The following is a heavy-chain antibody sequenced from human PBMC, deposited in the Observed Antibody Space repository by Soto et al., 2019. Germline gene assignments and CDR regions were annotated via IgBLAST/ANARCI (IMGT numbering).Heavy chain of an antibody. CDR1: GGTFSSYA. D-gene: IGHD6-19*01. J-gene: IGHJ5*02. V-gene: IGHV1-69*01. CDR3: ERVKTVYSSGWYLDWFDP. CDR2: IIPIFGTA. Sequence: QVQLVQSGAEVKKPGSSVKVSCKASGGTFSSYAISWVRQAPGQGLEWMGGIIPIFGTANYAQKFQGRVTITEDEHPITDYLEVSSLRSEEPAVYYCERVKTVYSSGWYLDWFDPWGQGNLVTLPS.